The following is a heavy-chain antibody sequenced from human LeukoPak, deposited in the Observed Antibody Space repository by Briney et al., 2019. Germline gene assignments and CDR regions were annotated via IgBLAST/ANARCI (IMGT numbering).Heavy chain of an antibody. Sequence: ASVKVSCKASGYTFTAYNLHWVRQAPGQGPEWMGWINPNSGVTNYAQNFQGRVTVTRDTSISTAYMELSSLRCDDTAVYYCARALVDFARTTVYSFDYWGQGTLVTVSS. CDR1: GYTFTAYN. J-gene: IGHJ4*02. CDR3: ARALVDFARTTVYSFDY. V-gene: IGHV1-2*02. CDR2: INPNSGVT. D-gene: IGHD1-7*01.